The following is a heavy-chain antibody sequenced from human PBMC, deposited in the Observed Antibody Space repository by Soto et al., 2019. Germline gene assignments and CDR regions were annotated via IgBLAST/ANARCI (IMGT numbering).Heavy chain of an antibody. Sequence: EVQLVESGGGLVQPGRSLRLSCAASGFTFGDYAMHWVRHAPGKGLEWVSGISWNSGSRGYADSVKGRFTISRDNAKNSQYVQMDSLRAEDTALYYCAKYSPPGGAVVGTPEAAFDIWGQGTMVTGSS. CDR3: AKYSPPGGAVVGTPEAAFDI. CDR1: GFTFGDYA. J-gene: IGHJ3*02. D-gene: IGHD6-19*01. CDR2: ISWNSGSR. V-gene: IGHV3-9*01.